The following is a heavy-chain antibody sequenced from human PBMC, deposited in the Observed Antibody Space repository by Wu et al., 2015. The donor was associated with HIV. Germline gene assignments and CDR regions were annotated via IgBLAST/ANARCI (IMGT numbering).Heavy chain of an antibody. CDR3: ARQRVYTSGWYIYDY. Sequence: QLQLVQSGAEVKKPGASVKVSCKASGYTFGTYDINWVRQATGQGLEWVGWMNPKSGNTGYAQKFQGRVTMTRNTSIRTAYMELSSLRSEDTAVYYCARQRVYTSGWYIYDYWGQGTLVTVSS. CDR2: MNPKSGNT. CDR1: GYTFGTYD. D-gene: IGHD6-19*01. V-gene: IGHV1-8*01. J-gene: IGHJ4*02.